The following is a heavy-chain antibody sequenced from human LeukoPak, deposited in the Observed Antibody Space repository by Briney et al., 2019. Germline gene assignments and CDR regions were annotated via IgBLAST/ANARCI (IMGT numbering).Heavy chain of an antibody. D-gene: IGHD1-7*01. CDR2: INPSGGST. J-gene: IGHJ6*03. Sequence: VASVTVSCKASGYTFTSYYMHWVRQAPGQGLEWMGIINPSGGSTSYAQKFQGRVTVTRDTSTSTVYMELSSLRSEDTAVYYCARVGYNWNSAGSYYYYMDVWGKGTTVTVSS. V-gene: IGHV1-46*01. CDR1: GYTFTSYY. CDR3: ARVGYNWNSAGSYYYYMDV.